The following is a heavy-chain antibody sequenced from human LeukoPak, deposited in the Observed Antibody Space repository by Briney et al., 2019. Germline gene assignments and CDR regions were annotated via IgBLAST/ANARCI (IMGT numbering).Heavy chain of an antibody. V-gene: IGHV3-7*01. D-gene: IGHD3-3*01. CDR3: ARDWEWVMDV. CDR1: GFTFSSYA. CDR2: IKQDGSEK. J-gene: IGHJ6*02. Sequence: GGSLRLSCAASGFTFSSYAMHWVRQAPGKGLEWVANIKQDGSEKYYVDSVKGRFTISRDNAKNSLYLQMNSLRAEDTAVYYCARDWEWVMDVWGQGTTVTVSS.